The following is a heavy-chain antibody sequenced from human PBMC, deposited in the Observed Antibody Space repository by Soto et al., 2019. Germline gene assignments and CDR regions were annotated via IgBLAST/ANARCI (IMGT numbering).Heavy chain of an antibody. CDR2: IYYSGST. CDR1: GGSISSYY. Sequence: SETLSLTCTVSGGSISSYYWSWIRQPPGKGLEWIGYIYYSGSTNYNPSLKSRVTISVDTSKNQFSLKLSSVTAADTAVYYCARHVPLYCSSTSCYFPGFDPWGQGTLVTVSS. V-gene: IGHV4-59*08. CDR3: ARHVPLYCSSTSCYFPGFDP. D-gene: IGHD2-2*01. J-gene: IGHJ5*02.